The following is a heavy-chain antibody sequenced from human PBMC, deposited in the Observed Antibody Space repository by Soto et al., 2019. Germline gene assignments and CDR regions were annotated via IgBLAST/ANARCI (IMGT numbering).Heavy chain of an antibody. CDR1: GGSISSYY. Sequence: PSETLSLTCTVSGGSISSYYWSWTRQPPGKGLEWIGYIYYSGSTNYNPSLKSRVTISVDTSKNQFSLKLSSVTAADTAVYYCARDSHSGYDFDYWGQGTLVTVSS. CDR2: IYYSGST. D-gene: IGHD5-12*01. J-gene: IGHJ4*02. V-gene: IGHV4-59*01. CDR3: ARDSHSGYDFDY.